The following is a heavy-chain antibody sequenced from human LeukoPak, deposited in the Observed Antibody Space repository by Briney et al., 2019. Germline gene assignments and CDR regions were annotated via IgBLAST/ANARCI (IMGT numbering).Heavy chain of an antibody. CDR2: IYSGGRT. CDR1: GFTVSSNY. Sequence: GGSLRLSCAASGFTVSSNYMSWVRQAPGKGLEWVSVIYSGGRTYCADSVKGRFTISRDNSKNTLFLQMNSLRAGDTAVYYCARNLPFDFWGQGTLVTVSS. V-gene: IGHV3-53*01. CDR3: ARNLPFDF. J-gene: IGHJ4*02.